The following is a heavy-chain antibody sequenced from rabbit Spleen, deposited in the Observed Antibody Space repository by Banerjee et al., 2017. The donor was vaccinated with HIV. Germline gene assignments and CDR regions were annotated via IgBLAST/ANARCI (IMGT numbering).Heavy chain of an antibody. CDR2: IYTGSGST. CDR3: ARDDGSYDYIDGYFNL. D-gene: IGHD6-1*01. V-gene: IGHV1S45*01. J-gene: IGHJ4*01. CDR1: GFSFSSGYW. Sequence: QEQLVESGGDLVKPEGSLTLTCTASGFSFSSGYWICWVRQDPGKGLEWIACIYTGSGSTYYASWAKGRFTISKASSTTVTLQMTSLTAADTATYFCARDDGSYDYIDGYFNLWGPGTLVTVS.